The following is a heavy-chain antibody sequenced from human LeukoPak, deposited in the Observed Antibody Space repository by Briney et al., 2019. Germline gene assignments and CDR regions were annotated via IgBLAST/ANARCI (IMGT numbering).Heavy chain of an antibody. Sequence: PSETLSLTCAVYGGSFSGYYWSWIRQPPGKGLEWIGEINHSGSTNYNPSLKSRVTISVDTSKNQFSLKLSSVTAADTAVYYCARGLEWLALRFLEWSPTYYFDYWGQGTLATVSS. CDR2: INHSGST. D-gene: IGHD3-3*01. J-gene: IGHJ4*02. CDR3: ARGLEWLALRFLEWSPTYYFDY. CDR1: GGSFSGYY. V-gene: IGHV4-34*01.